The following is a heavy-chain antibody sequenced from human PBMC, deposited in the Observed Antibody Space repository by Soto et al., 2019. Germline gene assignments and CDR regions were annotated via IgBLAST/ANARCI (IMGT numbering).Heavy chain of an antibody. D-gene: IGHD2-2*01. Sequence: QVQLVQSGAEVKKPGASVKVSCKASGYTFTSYDINWVRQATGQGLEWMGWMNPNSGKTGYAQKFQGRVTMTRNTSISTAYMELSSLRSEDTAVYYCARGGDIVVVPAELNWFDPWGQGTLVTVSS. CDR2: MNPNSGKT. J-gene: IGHJ5*02. V-gene: IGHV1-8*01. CDR3: ARGGDIVVVPAELNWFDP. CDR1: GYTFTSYD.